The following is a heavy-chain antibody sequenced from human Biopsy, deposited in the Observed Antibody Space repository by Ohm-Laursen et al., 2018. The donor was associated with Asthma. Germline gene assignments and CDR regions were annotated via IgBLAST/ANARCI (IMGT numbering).Heavy chain of an antibody. Sequence: GASVQVSCKSLGGTFTTYVIGWVRQAPGQGLEWMGGINSVFGTTTYPQKFQDRVTITADDSTSTVYMELSSLRSEDTAVYYCARKAGSCISRTCYSLDFWGQGTLVTVSS. CDR3: ARKAGSCISRTCYSLDF. CDR1: GGTFTTYV. D-gene: IGHD2-2*01. V-gene: IGHV1-69*13. J-gene: IGHJ4*02. CDR2: INSVFGTT.